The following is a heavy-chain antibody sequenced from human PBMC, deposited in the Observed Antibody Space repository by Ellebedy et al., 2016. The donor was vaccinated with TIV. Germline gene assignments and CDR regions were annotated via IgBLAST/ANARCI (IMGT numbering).Heavy chain of an antibody. CDR2: INANGTT. D-gene: IGHD3-10*01. J-gene: IGHJ4*02. CDR1: NGSFTHYF. Sequence: MPSETLSLTCAVYNGSFTHYFWSWVRQPPGKGLEWIGEINANGTTNNHPSLKNRVTISVDTPKRQFSLRLTSVTAADTAVYYCARARGQYLYGSGSYFTNWGQGEMVTVSS. CDR3: ARARGQYLYGSGSYFTN. V-gene: IGHV4-34*01.